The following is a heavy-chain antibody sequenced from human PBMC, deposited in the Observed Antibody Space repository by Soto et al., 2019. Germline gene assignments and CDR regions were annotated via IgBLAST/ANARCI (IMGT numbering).Heavy chain of an antibody. CDR3: ARVSPERGRHFTRYYYGVDV. Sequence: ASVKVSCKASGYTFTSYGISWVRQAPGQGLEWTGWISAYNGNTNYAQKLQGRVTMTTDTSTSTAYMELRSLRSDDTAVYHCARVSPERGRHFTRYYYGVDVWGQGTTVTVSS. J-gene: IGHJ6*02. CDR1: GYTFTSYG. V-gene: IGHV1-18*01. CDR2: ISAYNGNT. D-gene: IGHD3-3*02.